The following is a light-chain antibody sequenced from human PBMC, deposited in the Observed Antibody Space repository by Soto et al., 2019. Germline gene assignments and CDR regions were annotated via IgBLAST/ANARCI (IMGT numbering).Light chain of an antibody. V-gene: IGKV3-11*01. CDR3: QQRSNWAPT. Sequence: EIVSTQSPATLSLSPGERATLSCRASQSVSSYLAWYQQKPGQAPRLLIYDASNRATGIPARFSGSGSGTDFTLTIRSLEPEDFAVYYCQQRSNWAPTFGQGTKVEIK. CDR1: QSVSSY. CDR2: DAS. J-gene: IGKJ1*01.